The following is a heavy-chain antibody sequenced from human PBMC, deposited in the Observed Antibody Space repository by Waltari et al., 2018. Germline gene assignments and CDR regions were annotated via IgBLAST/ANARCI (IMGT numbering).Heavy chain of an antibody. J-gene: IGHJ6*02. V-gene: IGHV2-70*01. D-gene: IGHD6-13*01. CDR3: ARSSGIAAAGTGYYYGMDV. Sequence: QVTLRESGPALVKPTQTLTLTCTFSGFSLSTSGMCVSWIRQPPGTALEWLALIDWDDDKYYSTSLKTRLTISKDTSKNQVVLTMTNMDPVDTATYYCARSSGIAAAGTGYYYGMDVWGQGTTVTVSS. CDR2: IDWDDDK. CDR1: GFSLSTSGMC.